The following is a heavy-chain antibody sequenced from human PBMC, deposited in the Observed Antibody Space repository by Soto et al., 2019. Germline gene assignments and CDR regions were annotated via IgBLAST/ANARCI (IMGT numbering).Heavy chain of an antibody. V-gene: IGHV3-23*01. J-gene: IGHJ1*01. Sequence: EVQLLESGGGLVQPGGSLKISCAVSGFTFSSYAMSWVRQAPGKGLEWVSGISGTGRVTNYAESVKGRFTISRDNPKNTLSLEMKRLRAEDTAVYYCAKDVHYDIVTGIEYFDHWGQGTLVTVSS. D-gene: IGHD3-9*01. CDR1: GFTFSSYA. CDR3: AKDVHYDIVTGIEYFDH. CDR2: ISGTGRVT.